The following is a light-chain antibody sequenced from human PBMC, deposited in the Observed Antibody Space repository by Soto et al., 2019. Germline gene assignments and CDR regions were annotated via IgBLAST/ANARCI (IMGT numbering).Light chain of an antibody. CDR2: GAS. V-gene: IGKV3-20*01. J-gene: IGKJ3*01. Sequence: EIVLTQSPGTLSLSPGERATLSCRASQSVSSSYLAWYQQKPGQAPRLLIYGASSRATGIPARFSGSGSGTDFSLTISRLEPEDFAVYYCLQYGSSPFTFGPGTKVDIK. CDR3: LQYGSSPFT. CDR1: QSVSSSY.